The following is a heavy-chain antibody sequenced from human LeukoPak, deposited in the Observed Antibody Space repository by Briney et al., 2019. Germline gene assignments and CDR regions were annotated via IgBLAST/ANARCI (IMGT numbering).Heavy chain of an antibody. CDR3: ARDVPAYYYDSSGYTDAFDI. V-gene: IGHV3-33*08. CDR1: GFTFSSYC. D-gene: IGHD3-22*01. Sequence: GGSLRLSCAASGFTFSSYCMHWVRQAPGKGLEWVAVIWYDGSNKYYADSVKGRFTISRDNSKNTLYLQMNSLRAEVTAVYYCARDVPAYYYDSSGYTDAFDIWGQGTMVTVSS. J-gene: IGHJ3*02. CDR2: IWYDGSNK.